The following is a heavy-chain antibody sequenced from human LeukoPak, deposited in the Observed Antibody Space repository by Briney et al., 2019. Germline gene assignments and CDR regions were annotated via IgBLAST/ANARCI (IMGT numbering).Heavy chain of an antibody. CDR3: AKAPAPYYYYYGMDV. Sequence: GGSLRLSCAASGFTFDDYAMHWVRQAPGKGLEWVSGISWNSGSIGYADSVKGRFTISRDNAKNSLYLQMNSLRAEDTAIYYCAKAPAPYYYYYGMDVWDQGTAVTVSS. CDR2: ISWNSGSI. J-gene: IGHJ6*02. V-gene: IGHV3-9*01. CDR1: GFTFDDYA.